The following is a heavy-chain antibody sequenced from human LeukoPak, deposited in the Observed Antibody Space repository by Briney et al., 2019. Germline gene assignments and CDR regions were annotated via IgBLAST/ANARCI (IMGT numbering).Heavy chain of an antibody. V-gene: IGHV4-61*01. J-gene: IGHJ5*02. CDR2: IYYSGST. Sequence: PSETLSLTCTVSGVSISSGSYYWRWIRQPPGKGLEWIGYIYYSGSTNYNPSLKSRVSISVDTSKNQFSLKLSSVTAADTAVYYCARDRCSGGSCYSSWFDPWGQGTLVTVSS. CDR3: ARDRCSGGSCYSSWFDP. CDR1: GVSISSGSYY. D-gene: IGHD2-15*01.